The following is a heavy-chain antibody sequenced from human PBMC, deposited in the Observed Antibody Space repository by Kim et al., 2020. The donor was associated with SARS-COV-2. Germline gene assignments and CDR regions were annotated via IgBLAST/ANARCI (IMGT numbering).Heavy chain of an antibody. Sequence: YADSVKGRFTISRDNSKNTLYLQMNSLRAEDTAVYYCAKGGKAVAGVGDYWGQGTLVTVSS. V-gene: IGHV3-30*02. D-gene: IGHD6-19*01. CDR3: AKGGKAVAGVGDY. J-gene: IGHJ4*02.